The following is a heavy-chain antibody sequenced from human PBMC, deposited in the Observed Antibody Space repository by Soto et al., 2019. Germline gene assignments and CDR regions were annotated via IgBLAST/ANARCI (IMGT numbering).Heavy chain of an antibody. CDR1: GFTASRSW. Sequence: PGGSLRLSCAASGFTASRSWMSWVRQAPGKGLEWVALIKRESEGGTAEIAAPVKGRFTISRDDLENTLYLHMNSLKTEDTAVYFCTEDSMRQSWGQGTLVTVSS. V-gene: IGHV3-15*01. J-gene: IGHJ1*01. CDR2: IKRESEGGTA. CDR3: TEDSMRQS.